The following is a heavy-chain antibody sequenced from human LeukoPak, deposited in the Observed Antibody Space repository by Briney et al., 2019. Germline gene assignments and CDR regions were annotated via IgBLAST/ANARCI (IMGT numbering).Heavy chain of an antibody. CDR1: GDSLSSNSDA. D-gene: IGHD6-13*01. CDR2: TYYRSKYFH. Sequence: SQTLSLTCAICGDSLSSNSDAWNWIRQSPSRGLEWLGRTYYRSKYFHDYAVSVKSRITINPDTSKTQFSLHLNSVTPEDTAVYYCARSGISAAGFDYWGQGTLVTVSS. J-gene: IGHJ4*02. CDR3: ARSGISAAGFDY. V-gene: IGHV6-1*01.